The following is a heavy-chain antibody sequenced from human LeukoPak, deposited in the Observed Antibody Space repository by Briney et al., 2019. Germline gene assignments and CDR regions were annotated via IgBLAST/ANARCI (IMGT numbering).Heavy chain of an antibody. CDR1: GGSISSSSYY. J-gene: IGHJ4*02. CDR3: ARDFRSGIMPLGY. D-gene: IGHD1-26*01. Sequence: PSETLSLTCTVSGGSISSSSYYWGWIRQPPGKGLEWIGSIYYSGSTYYNPSLKSRVTISVDTSKNQFSLKLSSVTAADTAVYYCARDFRSGIMPLGYWGQGNLVTVSS. V-gene: IGHV4-39*02. CDR2: IYYSGST.